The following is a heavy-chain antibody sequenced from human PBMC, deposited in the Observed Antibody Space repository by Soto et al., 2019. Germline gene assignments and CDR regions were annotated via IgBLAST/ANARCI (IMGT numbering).Heavy chain of an antibody. V-gene: IGHV1-2*04. CDR3: ARGHSSSWVPYNWFDP. J-gene: IGHJ5*02. Sequence: ASVKVSCKASGYTFTGYYMHWVRQAPGQGLEWMGGINPNCGRTNYAQKFQGWVTMTTDTSTSTAYMELSRLRSDDTAVYYCARGHSSSWVPYNWFDPWGQGTLVTVSS. CDR2: INPNCGRT. CDR1: GYTFTGYY. D-gene: IGHD6-13*01.